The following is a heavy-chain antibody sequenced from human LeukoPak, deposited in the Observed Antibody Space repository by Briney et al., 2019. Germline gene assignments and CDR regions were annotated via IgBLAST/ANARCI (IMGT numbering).Heavy chain of an antibody. D-gene: IGHD3-10*01. CDR1: GGSISSYF. J-gene: IGHJ3*01. CDR3: ARSATFGPDAFDF. CDR2: IYYSGST. V-gene: IGHV4-59*01. Sequence: KPWETLSLTCTVSGGSISSYFWSWIRQPPGKGLEWIAYIYYSGSTNYNPPLKSRVTISVDTSKNQFSLKLSSVTAADTAVYYCARSATFGPDAFDFWGQGTMVTVSS.